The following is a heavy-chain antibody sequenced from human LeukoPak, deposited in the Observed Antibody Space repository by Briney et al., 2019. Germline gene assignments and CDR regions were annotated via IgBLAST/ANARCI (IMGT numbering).Heavy chain of an antibody. D-gene: IGHD4-23*01. J-gene: IGHJ6*02. Sequence: SETLSLTCTVSGVSISSSSYYWGWLRQPRGKGLEWIGSIYYSGSTYYNPSRKSRITISVDTSKNQFSLKLSSVTAADTAVYYCARYGGDYYYYYGMDVWGQGTTVTVSS. V-gene: IGHV4-39*01. CDR2: IYYSGST. CDR1: GVSISSSSYY. CDR3: ARYGGDYYYYYGMDV.